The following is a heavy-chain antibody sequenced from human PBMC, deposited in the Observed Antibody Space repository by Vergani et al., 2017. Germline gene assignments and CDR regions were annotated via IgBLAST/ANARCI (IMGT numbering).Heavy chain of an antibody. D-gene: IGHD6-6*01. CDR2: ISWNSNSI. CDR1: GFTSAGYA. CDR3: AKDLGTSSGGGWFDP. V-gene: IGHV3-9*02. Sequence: EVQLEESGGGLVLPGRSLRLSCVASGFTSAGYAMHWVWQAPGKGLGWVSGISWNSNSIGYANSVKGRFTISRDNAKNSLYLQMNSLRAEDTALYYCAKDLGTSSGGGWFDPWGQGTLVTVSS. J-gene: IGHJ5*02.